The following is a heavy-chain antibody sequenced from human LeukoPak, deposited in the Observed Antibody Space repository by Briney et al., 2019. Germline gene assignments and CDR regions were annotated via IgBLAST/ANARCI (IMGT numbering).Heavy chain of an antibody. D-gene: IGHD4-17*01. CDR2: ISSNGGST. J-gene: IGHJ4*02. Sequence: GGSLRLSCSASGFTFSSYAMHWVRQAPGKGLEYVSAISSNGGSTYYADSVKGRFTISRDNAKNSLYLQMDSLRDEDTAVYYCARDRDYAFDYWGQGTLVTVSS. V-gene: IGHV3-64*04. CDR1: GFTFSSYA. CDR3: ARDRDYAFDY.